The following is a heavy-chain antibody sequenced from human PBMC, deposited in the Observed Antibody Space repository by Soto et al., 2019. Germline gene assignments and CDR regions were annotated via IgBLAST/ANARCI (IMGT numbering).Heavy chain of an antibody. D-gene: IGHD3-3*01. CDR2: TYYRSKWYN. Sequence: SQTLSLTCAISGDSVSSNSAAWNWIRQSPSRGLEWLGRTYYRSKWYNDYAVSVKSRITINPDTSKNQFSLQLNSVTPEDTAVYYCARGPGLEWRANYYYYMDVWGKGTTVTVSS. CDR1: GDSVSSNSAA. V-gene: IGHV6-1*01. CDR3: ARGPGLEWRANYYYYMDV. J-gene: IGHJ6*03.